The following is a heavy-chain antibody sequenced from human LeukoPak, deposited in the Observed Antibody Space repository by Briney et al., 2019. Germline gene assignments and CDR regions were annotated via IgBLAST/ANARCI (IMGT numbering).Heavy chain of an antibody. CDR1: GFTFSSYA. V-gene: IGHV3-30*01. Sequence: GGPLRLSCAASGFTFSSYAMHWVRQAPGKGLEWLAVIPYDGSNMYYADSVKGRFTISRDNSKNTLYPQMNSLRAEDAAVYYCARDLRTGSYLDYWGQGTLVTVSS. CDR2: IPYDGSNM. J-gene: IGHJ4*02. CDR3: ARDLRTGSYLDY. D-gene: IGHD3/OR15-3a*01.